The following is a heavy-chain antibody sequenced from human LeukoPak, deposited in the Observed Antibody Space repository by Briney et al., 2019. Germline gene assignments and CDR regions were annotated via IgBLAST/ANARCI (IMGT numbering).Heavy chain of an antibody. CDR1: GGSFSGYY. CDR3: ARQPQYYYDSSGYYSFDY. CDR2: IYYSGST. J-gene: IGHJ4*02. D-gene: IGHD3-22*01. V-gene: IGHV4-34*01. Sequence: SETLSLTCAVYGGSFSGYYWSWIRQPPGKGLEWIGSIYYSGSTYYNPSLKSRVTISVDTSKNQFSLKLSSVTAADTAVYYCARQPQYYYDSSGYYSFDYWGQGTLVTVSS.